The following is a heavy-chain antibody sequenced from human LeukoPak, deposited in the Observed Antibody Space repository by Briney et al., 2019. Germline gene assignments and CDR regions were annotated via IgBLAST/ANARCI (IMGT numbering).Heavy chain of an antibody. D-gene: IGHD4-17*01. CDR3: ARGYDYGDPYYFDY. CDR2: IYYSGST. CDR1: GDSISGFY. J-gene: IGHJ4*02. Sequence: SETLSLTCTVSGDSISGFYWSWIRQPPGKGLEWIGYIYYSGSTNYNPSLKSRVAISVDTSKNQFSLKLSSVTAADTAVYYCARGYDYGDPYYFDYWGQGTLVTVSS. V-gene: IGHV4-59*01.